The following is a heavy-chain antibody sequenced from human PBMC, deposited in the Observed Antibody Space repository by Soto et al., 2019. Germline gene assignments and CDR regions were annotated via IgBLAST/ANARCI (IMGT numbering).Heavy chain of an antibody. CDR2: IIPILGIA. J-gene: IGHJ2*01. V-gene: IGHV1-69*02. D-gene: IGHD2-15*01. CDR3: AEGYCSGGSCYSRGYWYFDL. CDR1: GGTFSSYT. Sequence: QVPLVQSGAEVKKPGSSVKVSCKASGGTFSSYTISWVRQAPGQGLEWMGRIIPILGIANYAQKFQGRVTITADKSTSTAYMELSSLRSEDTAVYYCAEGYCSGGSCYSRGYWYFDLWGRGTLVTVSS.